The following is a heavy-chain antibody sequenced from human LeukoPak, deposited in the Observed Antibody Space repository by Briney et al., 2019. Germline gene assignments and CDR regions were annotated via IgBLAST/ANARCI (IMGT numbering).Heavy chain of an antibody. CDR2: ISGSGGGT. V-gene: IGHV3-23*01. D-gene: IGHD1-26*01. J-gene: IGHJ4*02. Sequence: GGSLRLSCAASGFTLNSYAMSWVRQAPEKGLEWVATISGSGGGTYYADSVKGRFTISRDDSKNTLYLQMNSLRAEDTAVYYCAKDLGRYRNNYFDYWGQGTLVTVSS. CDR3: AKDLGRYRNNYFDY. CDR1: GFTLNSYA.